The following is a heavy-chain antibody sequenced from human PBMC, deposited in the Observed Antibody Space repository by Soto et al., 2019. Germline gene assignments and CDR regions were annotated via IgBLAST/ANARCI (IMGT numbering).Heavy chain of an antibody. D-gene: IGHD6-19*01. CDR1: GFTFSSYG. Sequence: GGSLRLSCAASGFTFSSYGMHWVRQAPGKGLEWVAVISYDGSNKYYADSVKGRFTISRDNSKNTLYLQMNSLRAEDTAVYYCAKDPVGTAMDSSGWPLDGYWGQGTLVTSPQ. CDR3: AKDPVGTAMDSSGWPLDGY. CDR2: ISYDGSNK. J-gene: IGHJ4*02. V-gene: IGHV3-30*18.